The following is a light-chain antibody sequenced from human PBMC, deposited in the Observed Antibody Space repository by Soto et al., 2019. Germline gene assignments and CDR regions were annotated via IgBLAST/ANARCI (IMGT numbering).Light chain of an antibody. CDR3: QQYTETAGT. CDR2: DAS. J-gene: IGKJ4*01. V-gene: IGKV1-5*01. CDR1: QRMTSW. Sequence: DSQLTQSPSTLSPSVGYRVTITGRASQRMTSWLAWYQQKPGKAPKVLIYDASSLESGVPSRFSGSVSGTEFTLTISSLQPDDIATYYWQQYTETAGTFGGGTKVDI.